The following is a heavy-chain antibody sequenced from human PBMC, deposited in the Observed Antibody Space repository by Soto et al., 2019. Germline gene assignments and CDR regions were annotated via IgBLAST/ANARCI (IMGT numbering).Heavy chain of an antibody. D-gene: IGHD2-21*02. CDR1: GGTFSSYA. Sequence: QVQLVQSGAEVKKPGSSVKVSCKASGGTFSSYAISWVRQAPGQGLEWMGGIIPIFGTANYAQKFQGRVTISADESTSTAYVELSSLRSEDTAVYYCARGEGAYCGGDCYYYYYGMDVWGQGTTVSVSS. CDR3: ARGEGAYCGGDCYYYYYGMDV. J-gene: IGHJ6*02. V-gene: IGHV1-69*01. CDR2: IIPIFGTA.